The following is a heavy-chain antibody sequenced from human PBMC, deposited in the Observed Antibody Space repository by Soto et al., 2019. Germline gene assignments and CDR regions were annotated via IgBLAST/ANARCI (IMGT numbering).Heavy chain of an antibody. J-gene: IGHJ4*02. CDR3: ATYRYKWNDGFDY. CDR1: GGSISSSTYY. D-gene: IGHD1-1*01. Sequence: QLQLQESGPGLVKPSETLSLTCTVSGGSISSSTYYWGLIRQPPGKGLEWIGIIYYSGSTYYNPSIQSRVTISIETSKNQISLKLSYVTAADAAVYYCATYRYKWNDGFDYWGKGTLVTVSS. CDR2: IYYSGST. V-gene: IGHV4-39*01.